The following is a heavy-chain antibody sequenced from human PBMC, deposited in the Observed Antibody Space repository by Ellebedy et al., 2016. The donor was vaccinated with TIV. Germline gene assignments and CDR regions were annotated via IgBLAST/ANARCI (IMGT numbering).Heavy chain of an antibody. D-gene: IGHD1-26*01. J-gene: IGHJ4*02. CDR2: INPTAGST. Sequence: AASVKVSCKASGYTFTSYYMHWVRQAPGQGLEWMGIINPTAGSTSSAQKFQGRVTMTSDTSTRTVYMELSSLRSEDTAVNYCAREGGVYYFDYWGQGTLVTVSS. CDR3: AREGGVYYFDY. V-gene: IGHV1-46*01. CDR1: GYTFTSYY.